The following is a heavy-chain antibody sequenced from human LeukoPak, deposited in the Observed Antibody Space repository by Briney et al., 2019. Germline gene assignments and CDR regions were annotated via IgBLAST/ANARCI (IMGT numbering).Heavy chain of an antibody. D-gene: IGHD6-19*01. CDR2: IYTSGST. CDR1: GGSISSYY. Sequence: PSETLSLTCTVSGGSISSYYWSWIRQPAGKGLEWIGRIYTSGSTNYNPSLKSRVTMSVDTSKNQFSLKLSSVTAADTAVYYCARDGNTDLAVAGTLIWFDPWGQGTLVTVSS. V-gene: IGHV4-4*07. J-gene: IGHJ5*02. CDR3: ARDGNTDLAVAGTLIWFDP.